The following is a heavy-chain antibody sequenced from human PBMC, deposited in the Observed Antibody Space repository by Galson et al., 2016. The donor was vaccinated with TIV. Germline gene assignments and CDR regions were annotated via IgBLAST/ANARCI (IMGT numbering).Heavy chain of an antibody. CDR1: GGTFSSFT. CDR3: ASDHEGDSWSGSYRVGYYNFMDV. Sequence: SVKVSCKASGGTFSSFTISWVRQAPGQGLEWMGRIIPILGTANYAQKFQGRLSIIADKSTSTAYMEMSSLRSEDTAVYYCASDHEGDSWSGSYRVGYYNFMDVWGKGTTVTVPS. V-gene: IGHV1-69*08. D-gene: IGHD3-3*01. J-gene: IGHJ6*03. CDR2: IIPILGTA.